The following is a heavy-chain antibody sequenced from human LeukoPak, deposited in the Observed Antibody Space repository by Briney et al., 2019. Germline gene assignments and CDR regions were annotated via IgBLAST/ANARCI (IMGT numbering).Heavy chain of an antibody. V-gene: IGHV4-34*01. D-gene: IGHD3-10*01. J-gene: IGHJ4*02. CDR1: GGSFSDYY. CDR3: AREGSYFGSGSPPLEY. Sequence: PSETLSLTCAVYGGSFSDYYWTWIRQSPGKGLEWIGEINHSGSTTYNPSPKSRVTISVDASKNQFSLKMSSVTAADTAVYYCAREGSYFGSGSPPLEYWSRGTQVTVSS. CDR2: INHSGST.